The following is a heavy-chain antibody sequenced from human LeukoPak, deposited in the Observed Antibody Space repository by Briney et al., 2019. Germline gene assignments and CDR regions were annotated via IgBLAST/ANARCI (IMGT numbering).Heavy chain of an antibody. J-gene: IGHJ3*02. D-gene: IGHD2-2*01. Sequence: GESLKISCKGSGYSFTSYWIGWVRQMPGKGLEWMGIIYPGGSDTRYSPSFQGQVTISADKSISTAYLQWSSLKASDTAMYYCARLADIVVPTEAFDIWGQGTMVTVSS. CDR2: IYPGGSDT. CDR1: GYSFTSYW. CDR3: ARLADIVVPTEAFDI. V-gene: IGHV5-51*01.